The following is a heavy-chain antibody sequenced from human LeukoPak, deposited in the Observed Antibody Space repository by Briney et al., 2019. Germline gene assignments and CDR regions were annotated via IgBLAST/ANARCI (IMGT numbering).Heavy chain of an antibody. V-gene: IGHV1-2*06. Sequence: GASVKVSCKASGYTFTGYYMHWVRQAPGRGLEWMGRINPNSGGTNYAQKFQGRVTMTRDTSISTAYMELSRLRSDDTAVYYCARDPFRSSSSWFDPWGQGTLVTVSS. CDR2: INPNSGGT. D-gene: IGHD6-13*01. J-gene: IGHJ5*02. CDR1: GYTFTGYY. CDR3: ARDPFRSSSSWFDP.